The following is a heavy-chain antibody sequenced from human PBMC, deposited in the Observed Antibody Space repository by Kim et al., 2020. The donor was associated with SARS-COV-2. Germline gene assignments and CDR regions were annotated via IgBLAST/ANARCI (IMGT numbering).Heavy chain of an antibody. CDR1: GFTFSSAW. D-gene: IGHD5-12*01. CDR3: ARDIDESGYDRNDY. Sequence: GGSLRLSCAASGFTFSSAWMTWFRQAPGKGLEWVANINRDGSKENYVDSVKGRFTISRDNAKNSVFLQMYNRRAEDTAVFYCARDIDESGYDRNDYWGQGTVVTVSS. V-gene: IGHV3-7*01. J-gene: IGHJ4*02. CDR2: INRDGSKE.